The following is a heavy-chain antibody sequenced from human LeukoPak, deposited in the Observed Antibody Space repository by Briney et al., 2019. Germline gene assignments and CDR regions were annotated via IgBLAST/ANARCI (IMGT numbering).Heavy chain of an antibody. V-gene: IGHV4-59*01. CDR3: ASRQKDYGDYGVAFDI. D-gene: IGHD4-17*01. Sequence: SETLSLTCTVSGGSISSYYWSWIRQPPGKGLEWIGYIYYSGSTNYNPSLKSRVTISVDTSKNQFSLKLSSVTAADTAVYYCASRQKDYGDYGVAFDIWGQGTMVTVSS. CDR2: IYYSGST. CDR1: GGSISSYY. J-gene: IGHJ3*02.